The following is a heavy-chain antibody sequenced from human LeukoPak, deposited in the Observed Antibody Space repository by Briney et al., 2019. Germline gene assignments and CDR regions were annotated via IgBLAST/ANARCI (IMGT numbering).Heavy chain of an antibody. CDR2: MNPNSGNT. D-gene: IGHD3-3*01. CDR3: ARGLRFLEWFRYYYYYGMDV. Sequence: ASVKVSCKASGYTFTSYDINWVRQATGQGLEWMGWMNPNSGNTGYAQKFQGRVTMTRNTSISTAYMELSSLRSEGTAVYYCARGLRFLEWFRYYYYYGMDVWGRGTTVTVSS. J-gene: IGHJ6*02. V-gene: IGHV1-8*01. CDR1: GYTFTSYD.